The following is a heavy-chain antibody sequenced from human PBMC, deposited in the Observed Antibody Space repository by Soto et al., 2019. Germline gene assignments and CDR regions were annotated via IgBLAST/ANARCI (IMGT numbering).Heavy chain of an antibody. Sequence: QVQLQESGPGLVKPSQTLCLTCTVSGGSISSGGYYWSWIRQHPGKGLEWIGYIYYSGSTYYNPSLKSRVTISVDTSKNQFSLKLSSVTAADTAVYYCARVGYGSGSYLRNYYYYMDVWGKGTTVTVSS. J-gene: IGHJ6*03. CDR3: ARVGYGSGSYLRNYYYYMDV. CDR2: IYYSGST. CDR1: GGSISSGGYY. D-gene: IGHD3-10*01. V-gene: IGHV4-31*03.